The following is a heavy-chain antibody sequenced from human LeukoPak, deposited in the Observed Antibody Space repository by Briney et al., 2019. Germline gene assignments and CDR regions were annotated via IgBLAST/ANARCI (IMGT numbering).Heavy chain of an antibody. CDR3: SRDPDRRSDY. D-gene: IGHD1-14*01. CDR2: ISQDGSER. Sequence: QPGGSLRLSCAASGFTFSSFLMTWVRQAPGKGLEWVASISQDGSERYNVAPAKGRFSISRDNAKNSLYLHMNSLRAEDTAIYYCSRDPDRRSDYWGQGTLVSVSS. V-gene: IGHV3-7*01. J-gene: IGHJ4*02. CDR1: GFTFSSFL.